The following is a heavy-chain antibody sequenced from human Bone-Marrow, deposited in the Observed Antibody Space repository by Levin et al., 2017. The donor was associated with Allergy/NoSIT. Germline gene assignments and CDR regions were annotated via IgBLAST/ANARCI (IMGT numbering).Heavy chain of an antibody. J-gene: IGHJ6*02. Sequence: GGSLRLSCAASGFSFSTYAMFWVRQAPGKGLEYVSAISSNGVDTYYANSVKGRFTISRDNSKNTLYLQMGSLRAEDMAVYYCAGEIRDRGHWGYRMDVWGQGTTVTVSS. CDR1: GFSFSTYA. CDR3: AGEIRDRGHWGYRMDV. D-gene: IGHD7-27*01. CDR2: ISSNGVDT. V-gene: IGHV3-64*01.